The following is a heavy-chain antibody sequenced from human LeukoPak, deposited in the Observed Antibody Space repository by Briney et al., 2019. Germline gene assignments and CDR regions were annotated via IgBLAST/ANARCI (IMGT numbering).Heavy chain of an antibody. CDR3: ARGDYGDYSKWFDP. V-gene: IGHV3-48*04. CDR1: GFTFSSYN. Sequence: PGGSLRLSCAASGFTFSSYNMNWVRQAPGKGLEWVSYISSSSSTIYYADSVKGRFTISRDNAKNSLYLQMNSLRAEDTAVYYCARGDYGDYSKWFDPWGQGTLVTVSS. D-gene: IGHD4-17*01. CDR2: ISSSSSTI. J-gene: IGHJ5*02.